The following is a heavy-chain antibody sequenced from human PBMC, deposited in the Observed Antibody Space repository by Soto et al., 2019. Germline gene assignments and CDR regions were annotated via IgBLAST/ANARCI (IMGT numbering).Heavy chain of an antibody. V-gene: IGHV1-18*01. D-gene: IGHD1-1*01. J-gene: IGHJ4*02. CDR3: ARGRYGDY. CDR1: GYTFTSYG. Sequence: QVHLVQTGDELKKPGASVKVSCKASGYTFTSYGITWVRQAPGQGLEWMGWISAHNGNTDYAQKLQGRVIVTRDTSTSTAYMELRSLRSDDTAVYYCARGRYGDYWGQGALVTVSS. CDR2: ISAHNGNT.